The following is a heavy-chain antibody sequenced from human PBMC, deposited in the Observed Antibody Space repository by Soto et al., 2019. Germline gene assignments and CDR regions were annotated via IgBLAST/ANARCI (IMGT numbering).Heavy chain of an antibody. V-gene: IGHV1-24*01. CDR1: GYTLTELS. D-gene: IGHD2-15*01. J-gene: IGHJ4*02. Sequence: ASVKVSCKVSGYTLTELSMHWVRQAPGKGLEWMGGFDPEDGETIYAQKFQGRVTMTEDTSTDTAYMELSSLRSEDTAVYYCATGYCSGGSCQDFDYWGQGTLVTVSS. CDR2: FDPEDGET. CDR3: ATGYCSGGSCQDFDY.